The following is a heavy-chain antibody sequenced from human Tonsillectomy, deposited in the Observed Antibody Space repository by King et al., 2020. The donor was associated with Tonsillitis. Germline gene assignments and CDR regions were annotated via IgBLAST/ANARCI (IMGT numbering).Heavy chain of an antibody. CDR1: GYSFTSYW. V-gene: IGHV5-51*03. CDR3: ARYGIVVVPATILGACDI. Sequence: QLVQSGAEVKKPGESLKISCKGSGYSFTSYWIGWVRQMPGKGLEWMGIIYPGDSDTRYSPSFQGQVTISADKSISTAYLQWSSLKASDTAMYYCARYGIVVVPATILGACDIWAQGTLVTVAA. J-gene: IGHJ3*02. CDR2: IYPGDSDT. D-gene: IGHD2-2*01.